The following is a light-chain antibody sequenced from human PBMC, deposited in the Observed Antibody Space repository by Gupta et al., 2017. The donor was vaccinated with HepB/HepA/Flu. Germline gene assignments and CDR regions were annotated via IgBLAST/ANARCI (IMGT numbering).Light chain of an antibody. J-gene: IGLJ2*01. Sequence: SYVLTQPPSVSVAPGKTARITCGGNNIGRKSVHWYQQTPGQAPVLVVYDDRDRPSGIPERFSGSNSGNTATLTISRVEAGDEADYYCQVWDSSSDLVVFGGGTKLTVL. CDR1: NIGRKS. CDR3: QVWDSSSDLVV. CDR2: DDR. V-gene: IGLV3-21*03.